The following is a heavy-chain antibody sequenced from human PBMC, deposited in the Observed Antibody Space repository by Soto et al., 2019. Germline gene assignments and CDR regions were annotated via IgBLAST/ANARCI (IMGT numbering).Heavy chain of an antibody. CDR1: GFTFISYW. Sequence: GGSLRLSCAASGFTFISYWMSWVRQATGKGLEWVANIKQDGSEKYYVDSVKGRFTISRDNAKNSLYLQMNSLRAEDTAVYYCARFYDFWSGYQNYGMDVWGQGTTVTVSS. CDR3: ARFYDFWSGYQNYGMDV. V-gene: IGHV3-7*05. CDR2: IKQDGSEK. J-gene: IGHJ6*02. D-gene: IGHD3-3*01.